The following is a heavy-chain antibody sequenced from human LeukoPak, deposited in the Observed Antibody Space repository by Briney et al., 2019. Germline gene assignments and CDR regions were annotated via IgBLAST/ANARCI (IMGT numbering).Heavy chain of an antibody. D-gene: IGHD6-13*01. CDR3: AKTGYSSSGNYYYYGMDV. V-gene: IGHV3-30*18. Sequence: GRSLRLSCAASGFTFSSYGMHWVRQAPGKGLEWVAVISYDGSNKYYADSVKGRFTISRDNSKNTLYLQMNSLRAEDTAVYYCAKTGYSSSGNYYYYGMDVWGQGTTVTVSS. CDR1: GFTFSSYG. J-gene: IGHJ6*02. CDR2: ISYDGSNK.